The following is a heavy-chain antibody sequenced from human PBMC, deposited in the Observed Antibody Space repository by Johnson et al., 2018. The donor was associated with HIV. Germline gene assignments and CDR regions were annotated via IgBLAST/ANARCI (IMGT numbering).Heavy chain of an antibody. V-gene: IGHV3-66*02. J-gene: IGHJ3*01. CDR1: GFTVSSNY. CDR3: AKAVAKVGAGMSFDF. D-gene: IGHD1-26*01. CDR2: IYPGGST. Sequence: VQLVESGGGLVQPGGSLRLACAASGFTVSSNYMSWVRQPPGKGPEWVSVIYPGGSTYYADSVKGRFTISRDNSKNTLCLQMNSLRPEDTAVYYCAKAVAKVGAGMSFDFWGQGTMVTVSS.